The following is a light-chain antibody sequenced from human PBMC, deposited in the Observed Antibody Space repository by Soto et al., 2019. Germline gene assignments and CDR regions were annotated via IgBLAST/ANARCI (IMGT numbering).Light chain of an antibody. CDR3: QQYNIYPIT. CDR2: KAS. CDR1: QSISSW. V-gene: IGKV1-5*03. J-gene: IGKJ5*01. Sequence: DIQMTQSPSTLSASVGDRVTITCRASQSISSWLAWYQQKPGKAPKLLIYKASSSESGVPSRFSGSGSGTEFTLTISSLQPDDFATYYCQQYNIYPITFGQGTRLEIK.